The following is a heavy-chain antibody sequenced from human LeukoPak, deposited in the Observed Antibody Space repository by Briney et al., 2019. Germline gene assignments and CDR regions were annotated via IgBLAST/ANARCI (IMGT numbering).Heavy chain of an antibody. V-gene: IGHV1-18*01. CDR1: GYTVTSYG. J-gene: IGHJ4*02. Sequence: ASVKVSCKASGYTVTSYGISWVRQAPGQGLECMGWISAYNGNTNYAQKLQGRVTMTTDTSTSTAYMELRSLRSDDTAVYYCARDSRNYDYVWGSYRHLFDYWGQGTLVTVSS. D-gene: IGHD3-16*02. CDR3: ARDSRNYDYVWGSYRHLFDY. CDR2: ISAYNGNT.